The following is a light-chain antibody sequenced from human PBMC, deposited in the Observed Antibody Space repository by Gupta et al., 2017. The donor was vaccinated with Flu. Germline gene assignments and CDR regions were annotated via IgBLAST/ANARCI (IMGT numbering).Light chain of an antibody. CDR1: RRDGGSDTL. V-gene: IGLV2-23*02. CDR2: EVS. Sequence: NNALLGARRDGGSDTLGAGHQLKTGTPPRLMIYEVSKRTSGSSNLFSGSKAGNTASPTXSXLQAEDXADYYCASYATNTTWVFGGGTKLTVL. J-gene: IGLJ2*01. CDR3: ASYATNTTWV.